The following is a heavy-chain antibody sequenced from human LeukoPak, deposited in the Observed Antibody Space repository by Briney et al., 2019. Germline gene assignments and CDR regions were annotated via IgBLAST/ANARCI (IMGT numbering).Heavy chain of an antibody. CDR3: ARDRPNYYDSSGPEN. CDR2: ISSSSSYI. CDR1: GFTFSSYS. D-gene: IGHD3-22*01. Sequence: PGGSLGLSCAASGFTFSSYSMNWVRQAPGKGLEWVSSISSSSSYIYYADSVKGRFTISRDNAKNSLYLQMNSLRAEDTAVCYCARDRPNYYDSSGPENWGQGTLVTVSS. V-gene: IGHV3-21*01. J-gene: IGHJ4*02.